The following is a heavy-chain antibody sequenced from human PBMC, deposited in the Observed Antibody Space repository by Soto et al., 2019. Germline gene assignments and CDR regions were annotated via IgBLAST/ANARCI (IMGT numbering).Heavy chain of an antibody. CDR1: GYSFTSYW. D-gene: IGHD6-6*01. Sequence: EVQLVQSGAEVKKPGESLKISCKGSGYSFTSYWIGWVRQMPGKGLEWMGIIYPGDSDTRYSPSFQGQVTISADKSISTAYLQWSSLKASDTAMYYCARVVVAARRTYYYGMDVWGQGTTVTVSS. CDR3: ARVVVAARRTYYYGMDV. V-gene: IGHV5-51*01. J-gene: IGHJ6*02. CDR2: IYPGDSDT.